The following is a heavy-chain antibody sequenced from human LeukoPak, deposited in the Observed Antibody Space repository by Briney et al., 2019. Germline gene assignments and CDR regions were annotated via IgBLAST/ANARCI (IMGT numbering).Heavy chain of an antibody. V-gene: IGHV4-38-2*02. CDR2: IHHGGTT. CDR3: ARSKGLNYESSGYFDY. D-gene: IGHD3-22*01. Sequence: SETLSLTCSVAGYSISIGYYWGWIRQPPGKGLEWIGSIHHGGTTFYNPSLKSRVTISVDTSKNQLFLNLSSVTAADTAMYYCARSKGLNYESSGYFDYWGQGTLVTVSS. CDR1: GYSISIGYY. J-gene: IGHJ4*02.